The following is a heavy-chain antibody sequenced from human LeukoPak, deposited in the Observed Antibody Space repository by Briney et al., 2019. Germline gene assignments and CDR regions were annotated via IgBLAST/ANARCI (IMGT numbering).Heavy chain of an antibody. Sequence: ASVKVSCKASGYTFTSYDINWVRQATGQGLEWMGWMNPNSGNTGYAQKFQGRVTMTRNTSISTAYMELSSLRSEDTAVYYCARSGWSTDYYYYYMDVWGKGTTVTVSS. CDR1: GYTFTSYD. D-gene: IGHD6-19*01. CDR3: ARSGWSTDYYYYYMDV. V-gene: IGHV1-8*01. CDR2: MNPNSGNT. J-gene: IGHJ6*03.